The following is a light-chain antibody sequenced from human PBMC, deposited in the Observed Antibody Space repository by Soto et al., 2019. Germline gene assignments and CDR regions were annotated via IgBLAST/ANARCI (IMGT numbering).Light chain of an antibody. CDR3: QQGYSTPPFT. CDR2: AAS. J-gene: IGKJ2*01. Sequence: DIQMTQSPSSLSASVGDRVTITCRASQSIRSYLNWYQQKPGKAPKLLIYAASSLQSGVPSRFSGSGSGTDFSLTISRLQPEDFAAYYWQQGYSTPPFTFGRGTKLEIK. CDR1: QSIRSY. V-gene: IGKV1-39*01.